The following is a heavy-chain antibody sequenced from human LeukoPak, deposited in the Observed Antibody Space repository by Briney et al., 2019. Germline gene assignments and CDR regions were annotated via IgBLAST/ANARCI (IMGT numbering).Heavy chain of an antibody. J-gene: IGHJ4*02. CDR2: ISAYYGDT. V-gene: IGHV1-18*01. D-gene: IGHD1-26*01. CDR1: GYIFGHNG. CDR3: ARVVGATLPDY. Sequence: ASVQVSCKTSGYIFGHNGISWVRQAPGQGPEWMGWISAYYGDTKYAQKFQGRVTMTTDTSTSTAYMKLRSLRSDDTAVYYCARVVGATLPDYWGQGTLVTVSS.